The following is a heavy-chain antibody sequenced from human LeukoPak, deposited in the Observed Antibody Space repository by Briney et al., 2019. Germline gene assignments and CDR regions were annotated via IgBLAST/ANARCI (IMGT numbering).Heavy chain of an antibody. Sequence: SETLSLTCAVYGGSFSGYHWSWIRQPPGKGLEWIGEINHSGSTNYNPSLKSRVTISVDTPKNQFSLKLSSVTAADTAVYYCARADPRYCSSTSCYSHYYYYGMDVWGQGTTVTVSS. J-gene: IGHJ6*02. V-gene: IGHV4-34*01. D-gene: IGHD2-2*02. CDR2: INHSGST. CDR3: ARADPRYCSSTSCYSHYYYYGMDV. CDR1: GGSFSGYH.